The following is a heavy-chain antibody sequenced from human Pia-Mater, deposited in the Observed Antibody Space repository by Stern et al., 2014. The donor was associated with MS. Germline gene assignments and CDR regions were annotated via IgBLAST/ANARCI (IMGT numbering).Heavy chain of an antibody. V-gene: IGHV1-8*01. CDR1: GYTFINYD. J-gene: IGHJ6*02. CDR2: MNPNNANT. Sequence: QVQLGQSGSQVRKPGASVKVSCQASGYTFINYDIFWVXQATGQGLEWMGWMNPNNANTGHAQKFQGRVTMTRNTSISTAYMELSGLRSDDTAVYYCVRGGLSYGYGLDAWGQGTAVIVSS. CDR3: VRGGLSYGYGLDA. D-gene: IGHD3-16*01.